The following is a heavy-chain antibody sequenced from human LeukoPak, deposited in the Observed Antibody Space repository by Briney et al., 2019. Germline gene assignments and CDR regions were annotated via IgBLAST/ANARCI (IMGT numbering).Heavy chain of an antibody. CDR3: ARDSSGWYHWFDP. J-gene: IGHJ5*02. CDR1: GYSISSGYY. D-gene: IGHD6-19*01. V-gene: IGHV4-38-2*02. CDR2: IYHSGST. Sequence: SETLSLTCTVSGYSISSGYYWGWIRQPPGKGLEWIGSIYHSGSTYYNPSLKSRVTISVDTSKNQFSLKLSSVTAADTAVYYWARDSSGWYHWFDPWGQGTLVTVSS.